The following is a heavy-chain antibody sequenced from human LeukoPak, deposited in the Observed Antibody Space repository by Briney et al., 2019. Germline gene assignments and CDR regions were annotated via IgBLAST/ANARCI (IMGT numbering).Heavy chain of an antibody. D-gene: IGHD2-2*01. CDR2: ISSSSSTI. V-gene: IGHV3-48*04. J-gene: IGHJ4*02. CDR3: ARDGDIVVVPAAELDY. CDR1: GFTFSSYS. Sequence: GGSLRLSCAASGFTFSSYSMNWVRQAPGKGLEWVSYISSSSSTIYYADSVKGRLTISRDNAKNSLYLQMNSLRAEDTAVYCCARDGDIVVVPAAELDYWGQGTLVTVSS.